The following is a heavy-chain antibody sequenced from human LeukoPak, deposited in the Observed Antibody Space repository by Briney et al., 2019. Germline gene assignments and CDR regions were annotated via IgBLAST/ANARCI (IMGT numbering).Heavy chain of an antibody. CDR3: ARQSDYDSSGYLLIDY. CDR1: GYRFTSYW. Sequence: GGALKISCKGSGYRFTSYWIGWVRPMPGKGLEWVGIIYPGDSDTRYSPSFQGQVTISADYSISTAYLQWSSLKASDTAMYYCARQSDYDSSGYLLIDYWGQGTLVTVSS. CDR2: IYPGDSDT. V-gene: IGHV5-51*01. J-gene: IGHJ4*02. D-gene: IGHD3-22*01.